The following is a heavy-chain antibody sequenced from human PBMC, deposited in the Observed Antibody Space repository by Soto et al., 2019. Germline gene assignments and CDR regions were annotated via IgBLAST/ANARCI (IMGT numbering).Heavy chain of an antibody. J-gene: IGHJ4*02. CDR2: IYWDDDK. D-gene: IGHD2-15*01. CDR3: AQGVERAQFGY. CDR1: GFSLSTSGVG. V-gene: IGHV2-5*02. Sequence: QITLKESGPTLVKPTQTLTLTCTFSGFSLSTSGVGVAWIRQPPGKALEWLALIYWDDDKRYSPSLKSRLTITKDTSKNQVALTMTNLDPVDTATYYCAQGVERAQFGYWGPGTLVTVSS.